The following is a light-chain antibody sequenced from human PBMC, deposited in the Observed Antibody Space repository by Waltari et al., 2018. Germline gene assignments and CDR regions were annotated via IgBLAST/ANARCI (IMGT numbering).Light chain of an antibody. J-gene: IGKJ4*01. CDR2: AAS. Sequence: DIQLTQSPSFLSASAGDRVTITCRASQGISSYLVWYQQKPGEAPKLLIHAASSLQSGVPSRFSGSGSGTEFTLTISSLQPEDVATYYCQQVNSYPLTFGGGTKVEIK. CDR3: QQVNSYPLT. CDR1: QGISSY. V-gene: IGKV1-9*01.